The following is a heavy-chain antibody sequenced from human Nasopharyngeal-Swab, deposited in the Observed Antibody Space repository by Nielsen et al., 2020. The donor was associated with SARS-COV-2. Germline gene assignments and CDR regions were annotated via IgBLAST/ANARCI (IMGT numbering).Heavy chain of an antibody. CDR3: ARDGGPAYYFDY. Sequence: VRQMPGKGLEWIGEINHSGSTNYNPSLKSRVTISVDTSKNQFSLKLSSVTAADTAVYYCARDGGPAYYFDYWGQGTLVTVSS. CDR2: INHSGST. V-gene: IGHV4-34*01. J-gene: IGHJ4*02. D-gene: IGHD3-16*01.